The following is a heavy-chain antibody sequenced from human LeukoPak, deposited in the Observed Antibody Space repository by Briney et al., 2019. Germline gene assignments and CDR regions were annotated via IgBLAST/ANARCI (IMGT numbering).Heavy chain of an antibody. V-gene: IGHV4-61*01. CDR1: GGSVSSGNYY. D-gene: IGHD1-26*01. J-gene: IGHJ2*01. CDR3: ARGVGAVYWYFDL. CDR2: IYYSGST. Sequence: PSETLSLTCTVSGGSVSSGNYYWSWIRQPPGKGLEWIGYIYYSGSTNYNPSLKSRVTISVDTSKNQFSLKLTSVTAADPAVYYCARGVGAVYWYFDLWGRGTLVTVSS.